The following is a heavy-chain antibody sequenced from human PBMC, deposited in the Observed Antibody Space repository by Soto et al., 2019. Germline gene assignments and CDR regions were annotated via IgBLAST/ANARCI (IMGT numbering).Heavy chain of an antibody. V-gene: IGHV1-69*13. CDR3: ARPVYYYDSSGYYSYAFDI. CDR2: IIPIFGTA. Sequence: GASVKVSCKASGGTFSSYAISWVRQAPGQGLEWMGGIIPIFGTANYAQKFQGRVTITADESTSTAYVELSSLRSEDTAVYYCARPVYYYDSSGYYSYAFDIWGQGTMVTVSS. J-gene: IGHJ3*02. CDR1: GGTFSSYA. D-gene: IGHD3-22*01.